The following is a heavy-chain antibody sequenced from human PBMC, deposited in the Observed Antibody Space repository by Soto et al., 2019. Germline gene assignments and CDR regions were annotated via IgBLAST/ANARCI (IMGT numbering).Heavy chain of an antibody. V-gene: IGHV1-8*01. CDR2: MNPNSGNT. CDR1: GYTFTSYD. D-gene: IGHD3-3*01. CDR3: ATSGLYDFWSGYYNYYYYYGMDV. J-gene: IGHJ6*02. Sequence: VKVSCKASGYTFTSYDINWVRQATGQGLEWMGWMNPNSGNTGYAQKFQGRVTMTRNTSISTAYMELSSLRSEDTAVYYCATSGLYDFWSGYYNYYYYYGMDVWGQGTTVTVSS.